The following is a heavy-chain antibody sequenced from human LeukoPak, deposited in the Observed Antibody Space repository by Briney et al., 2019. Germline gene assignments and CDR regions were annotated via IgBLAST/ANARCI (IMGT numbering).Heavy chain of an antibody. V-gene: IGHV3-71*01. J-gene: IGHJ4*02. Sequence: GGSLRLSCAASGFTFSDYYMSWVRQAPGKGLEWVGFIRSKANAETRDYAASVKGRFFISRDDSNRIAYLQMDSLKTEDTAVYYCTNRGVDYYGSLSASYYFDHWGQGTLVTVSS. CDR1: GFTFSDYY. D-gene: IGHD3-10*01. CDR3: TNRGVDYYGSLSASYYFDH. CDR2: IRSKANAETR.